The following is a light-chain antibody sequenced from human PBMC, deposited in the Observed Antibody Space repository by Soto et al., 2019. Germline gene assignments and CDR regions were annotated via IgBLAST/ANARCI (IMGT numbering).Light chain of an antibody. CDR1: TSNIAYNY. CDR3: ATWDDGTSGPV. V-gene: IGLV1-47*01. J-gene: IGLJ3*02. CDR2: RDD. Sequence: QSVLTQTPSASGAPGQRVTISCSGTTSNIAYNYVYWYQQLPGTAPKLLIYRDDQRPSGVPDRFSGSKSGTSASLAISGLRSEDEAEYFCATWDDGTSGPVFGGGTKVTVL.